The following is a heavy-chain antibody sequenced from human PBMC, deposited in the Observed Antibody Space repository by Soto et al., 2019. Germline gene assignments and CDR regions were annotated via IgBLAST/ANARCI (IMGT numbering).Heavy chain of an antibody. J-gene: IGHJ5*02. D-gene: IGHD2-2*01. CDR1: GYTFTSYD. CDR3: ARVAGYCSSPSCYWFDP. CDR2: MNPNNGNA. Sequence: VASVEVSCKASGYTFTSYDIDWVRQATGQGLEWMGWMNPNNGNAGYAQKFRGRVSMTRNTSISTAYMELSSLRSEDTAVYFCARVAGYCSSPSCYWFDPWGQGTLVTVSS. V-gene: IGHV1-8*01.